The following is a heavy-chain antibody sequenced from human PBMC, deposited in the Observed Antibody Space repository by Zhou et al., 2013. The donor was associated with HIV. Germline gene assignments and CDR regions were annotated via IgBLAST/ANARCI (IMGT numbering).Heavy chain of an antibody. J-gene: IGHJ6*03. CDR1: GGTFSNYA. Sequence: QVQLVQSGAEVKKPGSSVKVSCKASGGTFSNYAFSWVRQAPGQGLEWMGGIIPIFGTPNHAQRFQGRVTITADKSTSTAYMELSSLRSEDTAVYYCARSGGPVIVVVPTADQPVPGHYYYMDVWAKGPRSPSP. D-gene: IGHD2-2*01. V-gene: IGHV1-69*14. CDR2: IIPIFGTP. CDR3: ARSGGPVIVVVPTADQPVPGHYYYMDV.